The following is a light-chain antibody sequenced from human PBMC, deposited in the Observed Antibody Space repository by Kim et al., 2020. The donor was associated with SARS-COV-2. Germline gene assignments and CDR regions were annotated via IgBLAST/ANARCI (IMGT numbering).Light chain of an antibody. CDR3: QQSYSTPRT. J-gene: IGKJ1*01. CDR2: AAS. CDR1: QSISSY. V-gene: IGKV1-39*01. Sequence: ASVGDRVTITCRASQSISSYLNWYQQKPGKAPKLLIYAASNLQSGVPSSFSGSGSGTDFTLTISSLQPEDFATYYCQQSYSTPRTFGQGTRVEIK.